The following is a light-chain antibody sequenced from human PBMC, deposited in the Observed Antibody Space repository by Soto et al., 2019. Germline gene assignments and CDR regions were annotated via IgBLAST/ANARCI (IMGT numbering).Light chain of an antibody. CDR1: SSDVGAYIY. J-gene: IGLJ2*01. Sequence: QSVLTQPASVSGSPGQSITISCTGTSSDVGAYIYVSWYQQHPVKAPKLMIYDVSSRPSGISNRFSGSKSGNTASLTISGVQAEDEADYYCSSYASSSTVIFGGGTKVTVL. V-gene: IGLV2-14*01. CDR2: DVS. CDR3: SSYASSSTVI.